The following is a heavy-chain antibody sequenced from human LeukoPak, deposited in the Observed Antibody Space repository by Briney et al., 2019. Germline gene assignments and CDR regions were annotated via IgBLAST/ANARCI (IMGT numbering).Heavy chain of an antibody. D-gene: IGHD3-22*01. V-gene: IGHV1-8*01. Sequence: GASVTVSCKASGYTFTSYDINWVRQATGQGLEWMGWMNPNSGNTGSAQKFQGRVSITRNTPISIAYMELSSLRSEDTAVYYCARVGYDGSGYYLHDYWGQGTLVTVSS. J-gene: IGHJ4*02. CDR2: MNPNSGNT. CDR3: ARVGYDGSGYYLHDY. CDR1: GYTFTSYD.